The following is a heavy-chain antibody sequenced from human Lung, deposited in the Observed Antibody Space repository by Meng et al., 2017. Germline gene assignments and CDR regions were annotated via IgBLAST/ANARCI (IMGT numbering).Heavy chain of an antibody. D-gene: IGHD4-11*01. CDR2: INHSGST. V-gene: IGHV4-34*01. CDR1: GGSCSDYY. CDR3: ARGPTTMAHDFDY. Sequence: QWPLRQGGAGLLKPSETLSLPCVVSGGSCSDYYWSWIRQPPGKGLEWIGEINHSGSTNYNPSLESRATISVDTSQNNLSLKLSSVTAADSAVYYCARGPTTMAHDFDYWGQGTLVTVSS. J-gene: IGHJ4*02.